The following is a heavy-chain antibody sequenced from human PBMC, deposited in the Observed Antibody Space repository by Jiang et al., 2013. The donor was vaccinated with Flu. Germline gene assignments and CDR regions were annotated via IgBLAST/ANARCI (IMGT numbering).Heavy chain of an antibody. D-gene: IGHD3-10*01. Sequence: GLVKPSETLSLTCAVYGGSFSGYYWSWFRQPPGKGLEWIGEINHSGSTNYNPSLKSRVTISVDTSKNQFSLKLSSVTAADTAVYYCARGGGEDGSRPGLNSRPLGYWGQGTLVTVSS. CDR1: GGSFSGYY. V-gene: IGHV4-34*01. CDR2: INHSGST. J-gene: IGHJ4*02. CDR3: ARGGGEDGSRPGLNSRPLGY.